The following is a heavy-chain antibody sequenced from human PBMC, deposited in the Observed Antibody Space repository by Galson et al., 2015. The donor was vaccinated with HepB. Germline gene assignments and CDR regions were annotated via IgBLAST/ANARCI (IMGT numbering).Heavy chain of an antibody. CDR2: INSDGSST. CDR1: EFTFSSYW. J-gene: IGHJ4*02. D-gene: IGHD2-2*01. CDR3: ASSSTSSDFDY. Sequence: SLRLSCAASEFTFSSYWMHWVRQAPGKGLVWVSRINSDGSSTSYADSVKGRFTISRDNAKNTLYLQMNSLRAEDTAVYYCASSSTSSDFDYWGQGTLVTVSS. V-gene: IGHV3-74*01.